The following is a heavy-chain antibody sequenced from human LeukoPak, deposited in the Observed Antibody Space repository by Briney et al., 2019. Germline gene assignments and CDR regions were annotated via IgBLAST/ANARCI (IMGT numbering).Heavy chain of an antibody. CDR3: AKDGFYDSSGYWNY. D-gene: IGHD3-22*01. J-gene: IGHJ4*02. V-gene: IGHV3-11*01. CDR1: GFTFSDYY. Sequence: PGGSLRLSCAASGFTFSDYYMSWIRQAPGKGLEWVSYISSSGSTIYYADSVKGRFTISRDNSKNTLFLQMNSLRAEDTAVYYCAKDGFYDSSGYWNYWGQGTLVTVSS. CDR2: ISSSGSTI.